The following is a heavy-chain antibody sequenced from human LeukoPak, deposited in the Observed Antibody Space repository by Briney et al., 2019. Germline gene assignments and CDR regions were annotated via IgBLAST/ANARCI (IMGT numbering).Heavy chain of an antibody. V-gene: IGHV4-4*02. Sequence: SGTLSLTCAVSGASITSSHWWSWARQPPGKGLEWIGEIHDSGTTNYKPSLKSRVTMSLDKANNLISLKLTSVTAADTAVYYCATYFYGDYATHYFDFWGQGTLVTVSS. J-gene: IGHJ4*02. CDR2: IHDSGTT. CDR1: GASITSSHW. CDR3: ATYFYGDYATHYFDF. D-gene: IGHD4-17*01.